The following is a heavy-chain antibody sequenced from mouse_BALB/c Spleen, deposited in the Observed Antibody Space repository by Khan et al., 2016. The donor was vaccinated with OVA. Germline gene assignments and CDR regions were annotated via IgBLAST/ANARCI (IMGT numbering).Heavy chain of an antibody. CDR3: SRSTYRYAFVY. V-gene: IGHV3-8*02. CDR2: LISTGYT. J-gene: IGHJ3*01. CDR1: GDSITSGY. Sequence: EVQLLESGPSLVKPSQTLSLTCSVTGDSITSGYWNWIRNYPGNNLVYMGYLISTGYTYYNPPLKTRISITRHTSNNQYYLQLLSVHDEDTATYDCSRSTYRYAFVYWGQGTLVTVSA. D-gene: IGHD2-14*01.